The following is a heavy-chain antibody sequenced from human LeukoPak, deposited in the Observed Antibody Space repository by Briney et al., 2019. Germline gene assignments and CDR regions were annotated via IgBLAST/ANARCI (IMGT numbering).Heavy chain of an antibody. Sequence: GGSLRLSCAASGFTFSSYAMSWVRQAPGKGLEWVSAISGSGGSTYYADSVKGRFTISRDNSKNTLYLQMNSLRAEDTAVYYCAKEVRAYYYDSSGCFDYWGQGTLVTVSS. J-gene: IGHJ4*02. CDR1: GFTFSSYA. D-gene: IGHD3-22*01. CDR2: ISGSGGST. CDR3: AKEVRAYYYDSSGCFDY. V-gene: IGHV3-23*01.